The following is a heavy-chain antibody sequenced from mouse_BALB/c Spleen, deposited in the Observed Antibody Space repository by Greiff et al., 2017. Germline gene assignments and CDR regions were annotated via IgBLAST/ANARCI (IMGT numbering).Heavy chain of an antibody. V-gene: IGHV1-14*01. CDR2: INPYNDGT. J-gene: IGHJ2*01. D-gene: IGHD4-1*01. CDR1: GYTFTSYV. Sequence: VQLKQSGPELVKPGASVKMSCKASGYTFTSYVMHWVKQKPGQGLEWIGYINPYNDGTKYNEKFKGKATLTSDKSSSTAYMELSSLTSEDSAVYYCARSLANWDGGYFDYWGQGTTLTVSS. CDR3: ARSLANWDGGYFDY.